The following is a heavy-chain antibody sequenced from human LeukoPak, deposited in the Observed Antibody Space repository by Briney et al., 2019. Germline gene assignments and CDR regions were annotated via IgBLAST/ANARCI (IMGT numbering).Heavy chain of an antibody. D-gene: IGHD3-22*01. Sequence: GESLKISCKGSGYSFTSYWIGWVRQMPGKGLEWMGIIYPGDSDTRYSPSFHGQVTISADKSISTDSLQWSRLKASDTAMYYCARGRSYYYDSSGQLLDYWGQGTLVTVSS. CDR2: IYPGDSDT. V-gene: IGHV5-51*01. CDR3: ARGRSYYYDSSGQLLDY. J-gene: IGHJ4*02. CDR1: GYSFTSYW.